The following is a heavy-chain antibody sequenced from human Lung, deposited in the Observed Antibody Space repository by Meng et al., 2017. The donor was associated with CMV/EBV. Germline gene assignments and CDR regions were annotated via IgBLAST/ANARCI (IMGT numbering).Heavy chain of an antibody. CDR3: ARDSPGGYEGY. V-gene: IGHV4-4*02. Sequence: SETLSLXCAVSGGSISTSDWWSWVRQPPGKRLEWIGEVYHTGSTNYNPSLKSRVIMSVDMSKNQFSLNLSSVTAADTAVYYCARDSPGGYEGYWGQGILVTVSS. J-gene: IGHJ4*02. D-gene: IGHD2-15*01. CDR1: GGSISTSDW. CDR2: VYHTGST.